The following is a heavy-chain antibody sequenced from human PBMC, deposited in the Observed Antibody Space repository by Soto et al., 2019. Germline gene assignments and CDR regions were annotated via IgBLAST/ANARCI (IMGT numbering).Heavy chain of an antibody. CDR1: GFTFTNAW. CDR2: IKSKSDGETI. CDR3: TTGPNLRPLAAFDI. Sequence: GGSLRLSCAASGFTFTNAWMTWVRQGPGKGLEWVGRIKSKSDGETIDYAAPVKGRFTISRDDSKNTLYLQMNSLKPEDTAVYYCTTGPNLRPLAAFDIWGQGTVVTVSS. J-gene: IGHJ3*02. V-gene: IGHV3-15*01.